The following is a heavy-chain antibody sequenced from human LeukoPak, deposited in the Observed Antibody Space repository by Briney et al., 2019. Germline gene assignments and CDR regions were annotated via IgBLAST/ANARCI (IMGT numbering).Heavy chain of an antibody. V-gene: IGHV4-34*01. CDR2: INHSGST. Sequence: SETLSLTCAVYGGSFSGYYWSWIRQPPGKGLEWIGEINHSGSTNYNPSLKSRVTISVDTSKNQFSLKLSSVTAADTAVYYCARVRKVGATRTRALQNYFDYWGQGTLVTVSS. CDR1: GGSFSGYY. J-gene: IGHJ4*02. D-gene: IGHD1-26*01. CDR3: ARVRKVGATRTRALQNYFDY.